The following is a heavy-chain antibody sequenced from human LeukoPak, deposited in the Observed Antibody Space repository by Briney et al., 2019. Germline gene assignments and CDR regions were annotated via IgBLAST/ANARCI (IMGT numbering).Heavy chain of an antibody. CDR1: GFTFSSYA. J-gene: IGHJ4*02. CDR2: ISGSFRST. D-gene: IGHD5-12*01. V-gene: IGHV3-23*01. CDR3: AQSPKIVTTPRFDY. Sequence: PGGSLRLSCAASGFTFSSYAMSWVRQAPGKGLEWVSTISGSFRSTYYEDSVEGRFTISRDNSKNTMSLQLNSLRAEDTAVYYCAQSPKIVTTPRFDYWGQGTLVTVSS.